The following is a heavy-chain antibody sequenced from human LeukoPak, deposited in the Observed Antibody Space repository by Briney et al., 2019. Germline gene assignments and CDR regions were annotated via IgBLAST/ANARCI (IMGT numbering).Heavy chain of an antibody. CDR1: GFTFSSYG. D-gene: IGHD6-13*01. J-gene: IGHJ3*02. CDR2: ISYDGSNK. Sequence: GGSLRLSCAASGFTFSSYGMHWVRQAPGKGLEWVAVISYDGSNKYYADSVKGRFTISRDNSKNTLYLQMNSLRAEDTAVYYCARDVGSSWYSNDAFDIWGQGTMVTVSS. V-gene: IGHV3-30*03. CDR3: ARDVGSSWYSNDAFDI.